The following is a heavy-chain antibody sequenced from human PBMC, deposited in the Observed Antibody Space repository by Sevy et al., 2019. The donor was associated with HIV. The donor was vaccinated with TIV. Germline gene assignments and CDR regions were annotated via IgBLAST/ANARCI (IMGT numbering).Heavy chain of an antibody. CDR1: GFTLKNYA. J-gene: IGHJ5*02. CDR2: ISGFGGST. CDR3: AREKGSGWSNWFDP. V-gene: IGHV3-23*01. D-gene: IGHD6-19*01. Sequence: GGSLRLSCAASGFTLKNYAMNWVRQGPGKGLEWVSSISGFGGSTYYSDSVKGRFTISRDNSKNTLYLQMDSLRAEDTAAYYCAREKGSGWSNWFDPWGQGTLVTVSS.